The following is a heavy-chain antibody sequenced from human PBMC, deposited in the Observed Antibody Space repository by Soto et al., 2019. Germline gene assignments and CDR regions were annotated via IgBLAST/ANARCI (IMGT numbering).Heavy chain of an antibody. J-gene: IGHJ4*02. V-gene: IGHV1-2*02. D-gene: IGHD6-6*01. CDR1: AYTFSDYY. CDR3: ARAHTSSSGVDY. Sequence: GASVKVSCKSSAYTFSDYYIHWVRQVPGQGLEWMGWINPNNGGTNYAHKFQGRVTMTRDTSISTAYMELSRLRSDDTAVYYCARAHTSSSGVDYWRQGTLVTVSS. CDR2: INPNNGGT.